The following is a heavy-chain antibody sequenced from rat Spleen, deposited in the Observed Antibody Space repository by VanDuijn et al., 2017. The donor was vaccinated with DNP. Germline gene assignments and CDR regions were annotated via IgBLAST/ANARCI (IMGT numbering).Heavy chain of an antibody. J-gene: IGHJ2*01. CDR1: GLTFSDYG. Sequence: EVQLVESGGDLVQPGRSMKLSCAASGLTFSDYGMAWVRQAPKRGLEWVATISYDGSGTYYRESVKGRFTISRDNAKSTLFLQMDSLRSEDTATYYCARPDYWGQGVMVTVSS. CDR3: ARPDY. V-gene: IGHV5-7*01. CDR2: ISYDGSGT.